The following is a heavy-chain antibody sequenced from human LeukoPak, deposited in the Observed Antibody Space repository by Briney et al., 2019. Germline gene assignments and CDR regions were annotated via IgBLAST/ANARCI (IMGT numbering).Heavy chain of an antibody. J-gene: IGHJ4*02. CDR2: ISGSGGST. V-gene: IGHV3-23*01. D-gene: IGHD3-22*01. CDR1: GFTFSSYA. CDR3: AKEYSEYYHDTSGYFGSFDY. Sequence: GRSLRLSCAASGFTFSSYAMSWVRQAPGKGLEWVSAISGSGGSTYYADSVQGRFTISRDNSKNTLNLQMNRLRADDTAVYFCAKEYSEYYHDTSGYFGSFDYWGQGTLVTVSS.